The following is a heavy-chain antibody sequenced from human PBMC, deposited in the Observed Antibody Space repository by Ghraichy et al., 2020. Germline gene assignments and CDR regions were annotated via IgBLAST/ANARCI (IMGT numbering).Heavy chain of an antibody. Sequence: EGQLLESGGGLVQPGGSLRLSCAASGFTFSNYAMSWVRQAPGKGLEWVSIISGGAGTTYYADSVQGRFTISRDNSRDTVYLQMNSLRAEDTAVYYCAKLSGGVYYCDFDVWGQGTTVTVSS. CDR2: ISGGAGTT. J-gene: IGHJ6*02. V-gene: IGHV3-23*01. CDR3: AKLSGGVYYCDFDV. CDR1: GFTFSNYA. D-gene: IGHD1-26*01.